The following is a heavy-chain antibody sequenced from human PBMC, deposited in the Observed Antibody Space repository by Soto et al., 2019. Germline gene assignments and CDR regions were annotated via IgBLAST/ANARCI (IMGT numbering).Heavy chain of an antibody. CDR3: AKPGGYSSSWRADYYYYYMDV. D-gene: IGHD6-13*01. CDR1: GFTFSSYG. V-gene: IGHV3-30*18. CDR2: ISYDGSNK. J-gene: IGHJ6*03. Sequence: GGSLRLSCAASGFTFSSYGMHWVRQAPGKGLEWVAVISYDGSNKYYADSVKGRFTISRDNSKNTLYLQMNSLRAEDTAVYYCAKPGGYSSSWRADYYYYYMDVWGKGTTVTVSS.